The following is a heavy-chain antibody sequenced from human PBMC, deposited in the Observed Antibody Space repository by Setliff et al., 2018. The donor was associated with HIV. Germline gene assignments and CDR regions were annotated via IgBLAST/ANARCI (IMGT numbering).Heavy chain of an antibody. CDR1: GGSITSGNYF. V-gene: IGHV4-61*09. J-gene: IGHJ4*01. CDR2: IYTDGST. D-gene: IGHD5-12*01. CDR3: ARDARWLQFPYFDY. Sequence: SETLSLTCTVSGGSITSGNYFWTWIRQPAGKGLEWIGHIYTDGSTNYSPSFRSRVTISVDSSKNQFSLKLSSVTAADTAVYYCARDARWLQFPYFDYWGQGTLVTVSS.